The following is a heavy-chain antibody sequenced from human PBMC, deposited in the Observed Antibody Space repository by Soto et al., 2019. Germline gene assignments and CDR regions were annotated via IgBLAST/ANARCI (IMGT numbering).Heavy chain of an antibody. CDR3: ARGRGYSYGLDP. D-gene: IGHD5-18*01. Sequence: SETLSLTCAVSGGSISSGGYYWSWIRQPPGEGLEWIGFISYSGTTSYSPSLKSRVAISLDTSKNQFSLSLSSVTAADAAVYYCARGRGYSYGLDPWGQGTLVTVSS. CDR1: GGSISSGGYY. J-gene: IGHJ5*02. CDR2: ISYSGTT. V-gene: IGHV4-30-4*01.